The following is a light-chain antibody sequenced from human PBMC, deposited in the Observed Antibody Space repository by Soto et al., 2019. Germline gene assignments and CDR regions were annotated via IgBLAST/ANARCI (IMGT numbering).Light chain of an antibody. J-gene: IGLJ3*02. CDR1: FSNIGTNY. Sequence: QSVLTQPPSVSAAPGQCGAISCSGTFSNIGTNYVSWYQVLPGSASKLLIYENHKRPSEIFARFSASKSGTSGTLDIAGLQAGDEGDYYCVTRDSSLNAGVFGGGTKLTVL. CDR2: ENH. V-gene: IGLV1-51*01. CDR3: VTRDSSLNAGV.